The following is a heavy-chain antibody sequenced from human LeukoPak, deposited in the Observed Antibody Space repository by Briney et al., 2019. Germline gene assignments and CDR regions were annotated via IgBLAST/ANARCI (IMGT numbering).Heavy chain of an antibody. CDR1: GFTFSSYD. V-gene: IGHV3-13*01. CDR3: AKAFGVGASYYYYMDV. CDR2: IGTAGDT. J-gene: IGHJ6*03. Sequence: PGGSLRLSCAASGFTFSSYDMHWVRQATGKGLEWVSAIGTAGDTYYPGSVKGRFTISRENAKNSLYLQMNSLRAEDTAVYYCAKAFGVGASYYYYMDVWGKGTTVTVSS. D-gene: IGHD3-3*01.